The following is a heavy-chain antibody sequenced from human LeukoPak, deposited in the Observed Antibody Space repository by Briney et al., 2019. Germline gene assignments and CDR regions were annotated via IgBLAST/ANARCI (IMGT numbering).Heavy chain of an antibody. V-gene: IGHV3-30*04. Sequence: PGGSLRLSCAASGVTFSSYAMHWGRQAPGKGLEWVAVISYDGSNKYYADSVKGRFTISRDNSKNTLYLQMNSLRAEDTAVYYCARDGAYSSSSLRWDYWGQGTLVTVSS. CDR2: ISYDGSNK. CDR3: ARDGAYSSSSLRWDY. CDR1: GVTFSSYA. D-gene: IGHD6-6*01. J-gene: IGHJ4*02.